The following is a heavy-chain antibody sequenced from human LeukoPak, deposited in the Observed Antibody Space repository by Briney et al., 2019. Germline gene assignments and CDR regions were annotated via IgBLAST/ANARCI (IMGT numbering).Heavy chain of an antibody. CDR3: ARTRYDYYDSSGEVSYYMDV. J-gene: IGHJ6*03. CDR2: INHSGST. CDR1: GGSFSGYY. D-gene: IGHD3-22*01. V-gene: IGHV4-34*01. Sequence: NPSETLSLTCAVYGGSFSGYYWSWIRQPPGKGLEWIGEINHSGSTNYNPSLKSRVTISVDTSKNQFSLKLSSVTAADTAVYYCARTRYDYYDSSGEVSYYMDVWGKGTTVTISS.